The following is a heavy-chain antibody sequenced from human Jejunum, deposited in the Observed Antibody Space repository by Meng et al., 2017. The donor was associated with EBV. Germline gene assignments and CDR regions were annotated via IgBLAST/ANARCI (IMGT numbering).Heavy chain of an antibody. J-gene: IGHJ5*02. V-gene: IGHV3-23*04. D-gene: IGHD1/OR15-1a*01. CDR3: AKLTRA. Sequence: EGQLVGSGGGLVPSGGSLRLSCAASGFTFSSSAMSWVRQAPGKGLEWVSSIGGSGGATYYADSVKGRFTISRDNSKSSLYLQMNSLRAEDTAVYYCAKLTRAWGQGTLVTVSS. CDR1: GFTFSSSA. CDR2: IGGSGGAT.